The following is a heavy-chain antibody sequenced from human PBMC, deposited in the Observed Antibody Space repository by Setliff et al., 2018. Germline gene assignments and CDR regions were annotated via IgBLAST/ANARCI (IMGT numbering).Heavy chain of an antibody. V-gene: IGHV4-39*01. Sequence: SETLSLTCTVSGDSINSTSYQWGWVRQPPGKGLEWIGSIYYXXTAYYNPSLKSRVTISVDTSKNQFSLQVTSLAATDTALYFCARHEFVGGYYGSVTYRHFDYWGQGILVTVSS. CDR1: GDSINSTSYQ. D-gene: IGHD3-10*01. CDR3: ARHEFVGGYYGSVTYRHFDY. J-gene: IGHJ4*02. CDR2: IYYXXTA.